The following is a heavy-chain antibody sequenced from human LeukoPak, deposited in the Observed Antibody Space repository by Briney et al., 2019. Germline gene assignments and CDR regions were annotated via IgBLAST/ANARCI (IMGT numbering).Heavy chain of an antibody. J-gene: IGHJ6*02. CDR3: TRDHCSFANCYEDYYYGMDV. CDR1: GYTFTDYY. D-gene: IGHD2-2*01. CDR2: INPNNGGT. Sequence: ASVKVSCKASGYTFTDYYMHWVRQTPGQGLEWMGLINPNNGGTTYAQNFQGRVTMTRDTSISTAYMELSRLRSDDSAIYYCTRDHCSFANCYEDYYYGMDVWGQGTTVTVSS. V-gene: IGHV1-2*02.